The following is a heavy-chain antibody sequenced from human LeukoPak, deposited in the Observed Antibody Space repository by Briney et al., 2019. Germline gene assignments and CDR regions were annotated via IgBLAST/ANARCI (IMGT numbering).Heavy chain of an antibody. Sequence: GGSLRLSCAASGFTFSGFYMNWVPQAPGKGLEWFSTISGSTIYIYYADSVKGRFTISRDNAKNSLSLQMNSLRAEDTAVYYCARVRCSRGTCYLDYWGQGTLVTVSS. V-gene: IGHV3-21*06. CDR3: ARVRCSRGTCYLDY. J-gene: IGHJ4*02. D-gene: IGHD2-15*01. CDR2: ISGSTIYI. CDR1: GFTFSGFY.